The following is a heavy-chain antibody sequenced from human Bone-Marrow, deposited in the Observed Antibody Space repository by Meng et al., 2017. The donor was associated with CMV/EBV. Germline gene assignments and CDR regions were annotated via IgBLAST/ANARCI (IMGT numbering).Heavy chain of an antibody. Sequence: SETLSLTCTVSGGSISSSSYYWGWIRQPPGKGLEWIGSIYYSGSTYYNPSIKSRVTISVDTSKNQFSLKLCSVTAADTAVYDCARTASYSTDHYYYYGMDVWGQGTTVTVSS. CDR2: IYYSGST. CDR1: GGSISSSSYY. V-gene: IGHV4-39*01. J-gene: IGHJ6*02. CDR3: ARTASYSTDHYYYYGMDV. D-gene: IGHD4-11*01.